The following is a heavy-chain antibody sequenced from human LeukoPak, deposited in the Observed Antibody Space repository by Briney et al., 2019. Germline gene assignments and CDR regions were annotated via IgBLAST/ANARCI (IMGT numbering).Heavy chain of an antibody. D-gene: IGHD7-27*01. Sequence: SETLSLTCTVSGYSISTGYYWDWIRQPPGKGLEWIGTFYHGGSTYYNPSLKSRVTISVDTSKNQFSLNLTSVTAADTAVYYCARDASWGLSIDYWGQGTLVTVSS. J-gene: IGHJ4*02. CDR3: ARDASWGLSIDY. V-gene: IGHV4-38-2*02. CDR2: FYHGGST. CDR1: GYSISTGYY.